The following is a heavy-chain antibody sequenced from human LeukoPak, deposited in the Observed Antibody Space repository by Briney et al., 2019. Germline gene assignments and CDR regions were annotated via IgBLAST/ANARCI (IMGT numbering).Heavy chain of an antibody. CDR2: IYLGDSDT. CDR3: ARHRTLPAYMDV. V-gene: IGHV5-51*01. J-gene: IGHJ6*02. Sequence: GESLKISCKGSGFSFTSYWIGWMRQMPGKGLEWMGIIYLGDSDTRYSPSFQGQVTISADKPISTAYLQWSSLKASDTAMYYCARHRTLPAYMDVWGQGTTVTVSS. D-gene: IGHD1-14*01. CDR1: GFSFTSYW.